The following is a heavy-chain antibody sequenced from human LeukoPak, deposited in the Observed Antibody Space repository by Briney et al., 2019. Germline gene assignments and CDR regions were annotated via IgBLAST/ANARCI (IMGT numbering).Heavy chain of an antibody. J-gene: IGHJ4*02. CDR1: GGSFSGYY. Sequence: SETLSLTCAVYGGSFSGYYWNWIRQPPGKGLEWIGKVDHSGSTNYNPSLESRVTISIDTSKNQFSLKLSSLTAAETAVYYCARGPIPADAFDYWGQGTLVTVSS. CDR2: VDHSGST. D-gene: IGHD2-2*01. V-gene: IGHV4-34*01. CDR3: ARGPIPADAFDY.